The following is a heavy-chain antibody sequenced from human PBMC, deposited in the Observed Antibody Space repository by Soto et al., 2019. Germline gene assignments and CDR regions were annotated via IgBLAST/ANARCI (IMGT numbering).Heavy chain of an antibody. CDR1: GSSIRSYY. J-gene: IGHJ4*02. D-gene: IGHD4-17*01. V-gene: IGHV4-59*01. CDR3: TRVGGYYGDYPNFDY. Sequence: SETLSLTCSVSGSSIRSYYWSWIRQPPGKGLEWIGNIYYSGSTNYNPSLKSRVIISVDSSKSQFSLRLNSLTAADTAVYCCTRVGGYYGDYPNFDYWGQGALVTVSS. CDR2: IYYSGST.